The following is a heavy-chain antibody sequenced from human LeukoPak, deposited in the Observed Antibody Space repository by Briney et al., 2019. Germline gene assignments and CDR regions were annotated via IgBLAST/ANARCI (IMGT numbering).Heavy chain of an antibody. CDR2: VNPNSGGT. J-gene: IGHJ4*02. D-gene: IGHD4/OR15-4a*01. Sequence: ASVKVSCKTSGYRFTDHYMHWVRQAPGQGLEWMGWVNPNSGGTRYAQKFQGRVTMTRDRSITTVYMELSSLTSDDTAIYYCAREVQGFDFWGQGTLVTVSS. CDR3: AREVQGFDF. V-gene: IGHV1-2*02. CDR1: GYRFTDHY.